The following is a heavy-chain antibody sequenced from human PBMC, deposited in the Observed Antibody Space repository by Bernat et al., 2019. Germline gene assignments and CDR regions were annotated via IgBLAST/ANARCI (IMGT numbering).Heavy chain of an antibody. Sequence: QVQLVQSGAEVKKPGASVKVSCKASGYAFTSYGISWVRQAPGQGLEWMGWISAYNGNTNYAQKLQGRVTMTTDTSTSTAYMELRSLRSDDTAVYYCARDSSSGWYTALGYYGMDVWGQGTTVTVSS. V-gene: IGHV1-18*01. D-gene: IGHD6-19*01. CDR1: GYAFTSYG. CDR2: ISAYNGNT. CDR3: ARDSSSGWYTALGYYGMDV. J-gene: IGHJ6*02.